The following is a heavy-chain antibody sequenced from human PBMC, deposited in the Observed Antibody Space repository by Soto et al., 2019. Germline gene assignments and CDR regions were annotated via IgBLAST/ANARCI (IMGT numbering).Heavy chain of an antibody. CDR2: ISYDGSNK. CDR3: AKEISSHDFWSGVTLYYGMDV. Sequence: GGSLRLSCAASGFTFSSYGMHWVRQAPGKGLEWVAVISYDGSNKYYADSVKGRFTISRDNSKNTLYLQMNSLRAEDTAVYYCAKEISSHDFWSGVTLYYGMDVWGQGTTVTVSS. D-gene: IGHD3-3*01. J-gene: IGHJ6*02. V-gene: IGHV3-30*18. CDR1: GFTFSSYG.